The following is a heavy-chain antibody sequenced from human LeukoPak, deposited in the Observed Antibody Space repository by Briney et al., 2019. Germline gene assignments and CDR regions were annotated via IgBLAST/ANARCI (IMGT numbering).Heavy chain of an antibody. J-gene: IGHJ5*02. Sequence: GGSLRLSCAASGFTFSSYSMNWVRQAPGKGLEWVSSISSSSSYIYYADSVKGRFTISRDNAKNSLYLQMNSLRAEDTAVYYCARDCSSTSCSPPGWFDPWGQGTLVTVSS. CDR2: ISSSSSYI. D-gene: IGHD2-2*01. CDR1: GFTFSSYS. CDR3: ARDCSSTSCSPPGWFDP. V-gene: IGHV3-21*01.